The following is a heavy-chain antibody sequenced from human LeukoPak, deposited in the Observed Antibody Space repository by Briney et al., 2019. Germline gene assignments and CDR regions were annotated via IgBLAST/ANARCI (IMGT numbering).Heavy chain of an antibody. V-gene: IGHV4-34*01. CDR3: ARNLDYDISFAPNDY. Sequence: KTSETLSLTCAVYGGSFSGYYWSWIRQPPGKGLEWIGEINHSGSTNYNPSLKSRVTISLDTSKNQFSLRLSSVPAEDTAVYYCARNLDYDISFAPNDYWGQGTLVTVSP. CDR2: INHSGST. D-gene: IGHD3-22*01. J-gene: IGHJ4*02. CDR1: GGSFSGYY.